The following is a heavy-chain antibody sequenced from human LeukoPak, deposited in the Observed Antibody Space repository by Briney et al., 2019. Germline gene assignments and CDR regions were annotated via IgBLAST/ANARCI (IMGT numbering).Heavy chain of an antibody. CDR2: ISGSGGST. Sequence: GRSLRLSCAASGFTFSSYAMSWVRQAPGKGLEWVSAISGSGGSTYYADSVKGRFTISRDNSKNTLYLQMSSLRAEDTAVYYCAKMGHYYDSSGYYYGVDYWGQGTLVTVSS. J-gene: IGHJ4*02. CDR1: GFTFSSYA. V-gene: IGHV3-23*01. D-gene: IGHD3-22*01. CDR3: AKMGHYYDSSGYYYGVDY.